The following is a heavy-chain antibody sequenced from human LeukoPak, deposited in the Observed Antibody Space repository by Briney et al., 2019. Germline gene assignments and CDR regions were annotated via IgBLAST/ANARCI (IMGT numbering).Heavy chain of an antibody. CDR3: ARVEATIFGVDRDDY. V-gene: IGHV1-2*06. Sequence: ASVKVSCKASGYTFTGYYMHWVRQAPGQGLEWMGRINPNSGGTNYAQKFQGRVTMNRDTSISTAYMELSRLRSDDTALYYCARVEATIFGVDRDDYWGQGTLVTVSS. CDR2: INPNSGGT. CDR1: GYTFTGYY. J-gene: IGHJ4*02. D-gene: IGHD3-3*01.